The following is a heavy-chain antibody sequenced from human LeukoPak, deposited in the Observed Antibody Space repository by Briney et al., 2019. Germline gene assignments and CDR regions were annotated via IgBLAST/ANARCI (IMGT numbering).Heavy chain of an antibody. V-gene: IGHV4-34*01. CDR1: GGSFSGYY. Sequence: SETLSLTCAVYGGSFSGYYWNWIRQPPGKGLEWIGEINHSGSTNYNPSLKSRVTISVDTSKNQFSLKLSSVTAADTAVYYCAREGSSSLMFDYWGQGTLVTVSS. CDR3: AREGSSSLMFDY. D-gene: IGHD6-6*01. CDR2: INHSGST. J-gene: IGHJ4*02.